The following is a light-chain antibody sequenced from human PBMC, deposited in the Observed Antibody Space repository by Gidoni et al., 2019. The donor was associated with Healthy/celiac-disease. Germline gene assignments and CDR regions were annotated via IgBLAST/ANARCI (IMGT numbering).Light chain of an antibody. CDR1: QSVRSY. V-gene: IGKV3-11*01. CDR2: DAS. CDR3: QQRSNWPPMYT. Sequence: EIVVTQSPATLALSPGERANLYCRARQSVRSYLAWYQQKPGQAPRLLIYDASNRATGIPARFSGSGSGTDFTLTSISLEPADFAVSYCQQRSNWPPMYTFGQGTKLEIK. J-gene: IGKJ2*01.